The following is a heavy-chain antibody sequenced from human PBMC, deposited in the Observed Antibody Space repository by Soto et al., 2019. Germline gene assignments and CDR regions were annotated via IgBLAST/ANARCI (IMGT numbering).Heavy chain of an antibody. V-gene: IGHV3-23*01. J-gene: IGHJ4*02. CDR1: GFTFRTYA. D-gene: IGHD3-16*02. CDR3: AKEKDYDFNWGSDRFTSHY. Sequence: GGSLRLSCTASGFTFRTYAMTWFRQAPGKGLEWVSAISGSAGTFYATSVKGRFTISRDNSRSTVYLQMHSLRAEDSAIYYCAKEKDYDFNWGSDRFTSHYWGRGTLVTVSS. CDR2: ISGSAGT.